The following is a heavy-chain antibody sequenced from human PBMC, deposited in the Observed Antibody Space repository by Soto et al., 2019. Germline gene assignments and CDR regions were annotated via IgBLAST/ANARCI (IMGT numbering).Heavy chain of an antibody. V-gene: IGHV4-31*03. CDR1: GGSISSAGYY. Sequence: SETLSLTCTVSGGSISSAGYYWSWIRQHPGKGLEWIGYIYYRGSTNYNPYLKSRVTMSVDTSRNQFSLRLSSVTAADTAMYYCARGGGGSYPLTYFDNWGQGILVTVSS. CDR2: IYYRGST. D-gene: IGHD1-26*01. CDR3: ARGGGGSYPLTYFDN. J-gene: IGHJ4*02.